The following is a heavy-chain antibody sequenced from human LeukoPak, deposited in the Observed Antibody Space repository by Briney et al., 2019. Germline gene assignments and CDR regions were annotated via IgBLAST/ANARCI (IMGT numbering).Heavy chain of an antibody. CDR2: IYHSGDT. CDR1: GGSISSTNLY. Sequence: SETLSLTCTVSGGSISSTNLYWGWIRQPPGKGLEWIGSIYHSGDTSYNPSLKSRITMSVEKSKNQFSLKMTSLTAADTAVYYCAGPGSNARFAYWGQGTQVTVSS. J-gene: IGHJ4*02. V-gene: IGHV4-39*01. CDR3: AGPGSNARFAY. D-gene: IGHD3-10*01.